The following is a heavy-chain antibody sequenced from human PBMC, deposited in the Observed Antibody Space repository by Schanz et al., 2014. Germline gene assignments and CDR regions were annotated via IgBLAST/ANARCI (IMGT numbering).Heavy chain of an antibody. V-gene: IGHV3-48*02. J-gene: IGHJ4*02. CDR3: ARRYSGRYCFDY. D-gene: IGHD1-26*01. CDR1: GFTFSSNW. CDR2: ISGSGNTI. Sequence: EVQVLESGGGLVQPGGSLRLSCAASGFTFSSNWMNWVRQAPGKGLEWLSYISGSGNTIYYADSVKGRFTISRDNAKNSLSLQMDRLRDEDTAVYYCARRYSGRYCFDYWGQGTLVAVSS.